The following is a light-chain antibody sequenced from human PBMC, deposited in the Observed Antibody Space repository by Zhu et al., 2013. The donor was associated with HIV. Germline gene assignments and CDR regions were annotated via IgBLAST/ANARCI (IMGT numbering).Light chain of an antibody. V-gene: IGKV1-5*01. CDR3: QQYNSYPCT. CDR2: DVS. J-gene: IGKJ1*01. CDR1: QSISSW. Sequence: DIQMTQSPSTLSAYVGDRVTITCRASQSISSWLAWYQQKPGKAPKLLIYDVSSLESGVPSRFSGSGSGTEFTLTISSLQPDDFATYYCQQYNSYPCTFGQGTKVEIQ.